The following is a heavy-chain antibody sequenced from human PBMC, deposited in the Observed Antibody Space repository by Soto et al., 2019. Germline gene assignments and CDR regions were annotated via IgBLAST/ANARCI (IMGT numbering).Heavy chain of an antibody. D-gene: IGHD1-1*01. CDR3: AKEAEESVNEPIPGDC. Sequence: PGGSLRLSCAASGLTFSSYWMSWVRQAPGRGLEWVADIKQDGSEKYYVDSVKGRFTISRDNAKNSLYLQMNSLRAEDTAVYYCAKEAEESVNEPIPGDCWGQGTVVTVSS. J-gene: IGHJ4*02. V-gene: IGHV3-7*03. CDR1: GLTFSSYW. CDR2: IKQDGSEK.